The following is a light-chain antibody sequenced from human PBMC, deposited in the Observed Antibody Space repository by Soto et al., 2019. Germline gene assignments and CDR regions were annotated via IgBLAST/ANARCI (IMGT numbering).Light chain of an antibody. CDR3: QQYNNWPRT. CDR2: GAS. Sequence: EIVLTQSPGSLSPSPGDRATLSCRASQSVSSNLAWYQQKPGQAPKLLIYGASTRASGIPARFSGSGSGTEFTLTISSLQSEDFAAYYCQQYNNWPRTFGQGTKVDIK. CDR1: QSVSSN. V-gene: IGKV3-15*01. J-gene: IGKJ1*01.